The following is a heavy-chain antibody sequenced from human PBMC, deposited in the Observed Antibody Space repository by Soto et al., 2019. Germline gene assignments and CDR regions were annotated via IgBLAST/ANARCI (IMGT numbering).Heavy chain of an antibody. V-gene: IGHV4-34*01. Sequence: SETLSLTCAVYGGSLRGYYWSWIRQPPGKGLEWIGEINHSGSTNYNPSLKSRVTISVDTSKNQFSLKLSSVTAADTAVYYCASTLRATYYYGSGSYYNFDYWGQGTLVTVSS. D-gene: IGHD3-10*01. CDR3: ASTLRATYYYGSGSYYNFDY. CDR1: GGSLRGYY. J-gene: IGHJ4*02. CDR2: INHSGST.